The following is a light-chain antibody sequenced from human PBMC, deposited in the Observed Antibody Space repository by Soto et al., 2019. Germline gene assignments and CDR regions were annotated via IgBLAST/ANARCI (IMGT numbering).Light chain of an antibody. V-gene: IGKV1-9*01. CDR3: QQYENYWT. Sequence: IQLTQSPSSLSASVGDRVTITCRASQGINSFLAWYQQKPGKAPKLLIYAASTLQSGVPSRFSGSGSGTDFTLTISSLQPEDFATYYCQQYENYWTFGQGTRVEIK. CDR2: AAS. CDR1: QGINSF. J-gene: IGKJ1*01.